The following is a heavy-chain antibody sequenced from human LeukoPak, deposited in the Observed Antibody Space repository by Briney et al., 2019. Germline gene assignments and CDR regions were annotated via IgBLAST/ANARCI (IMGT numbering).Heavy chain of an antibody. CDR1: GFTFSSYG. J-gene: IGHJ4*02. D-gene: IGHD3-10*01. V-gene: IGHV3-23*01. Sequence: GGSLRLPCAASGFTFSSYGMSWVRQAPGKGLEWVSGISGSGGSTHYADSVKGRFTISRDNSKNTLYLQMNSLRAEDTAVYYCAKGRGVGFDYWGQGTLVTVSS. CDR3: AKGRGVGFDY. CDR2: ISGSGGST.